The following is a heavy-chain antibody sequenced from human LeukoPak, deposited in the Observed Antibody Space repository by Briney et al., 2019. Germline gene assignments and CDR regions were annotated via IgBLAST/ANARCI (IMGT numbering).Heavy chain of an antibody. Sequence: SETLSLTCAVSGGSISSSSYYWGWIRQPPGEGLEWIGNIYYSGNIYYNPSLKSRVTISVDTSKNQFSLKLSSVTAADTAIYYCARHPVTGYSSGWYFDSWGQGTLVTVSS. CDR3: ARHPVTGYSSGWYFDS. D-gene: IGHD6-19*01. J-gene: IGHJ4*02. CDR1: GGSISSSSYY. V-gene: IGHV4-39*01. CDR2: IYYSGNI.